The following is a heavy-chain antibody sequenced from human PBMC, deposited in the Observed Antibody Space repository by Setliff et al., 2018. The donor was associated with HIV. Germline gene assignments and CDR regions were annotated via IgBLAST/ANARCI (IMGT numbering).Heavy chain of an antibody. D-gene: IGHD3-3*01. Sequence: GGSLRLSCAASGFTFGHYVMHWVRQAPGKGLEWVSGITWSSGGVGYVDSVKGRFTISRDNAKNSLSLQMSSLRAEDTAVYYCARVPRITTLRNAFDIWGQGTMVTVSS. J-gene: IGHJ3*02. CDR1: GFTFGHYV. V-gene: IGHV3-9*01. CDR2: ITWSSGGV. CDR3: ARVPRITTLRNAFDI.